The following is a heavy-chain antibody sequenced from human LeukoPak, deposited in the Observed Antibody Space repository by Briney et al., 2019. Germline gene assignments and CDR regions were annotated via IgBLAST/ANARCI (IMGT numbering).Heavy chain of an antibody. V-gene: IGHV5-51*01. Sequence: GESLKISCKGSGYSFTSYWIGWVRQVPGKGLEWMGIIYPGDSDTRYSPSFQGQVTISADKSISTAYLQWSSLKASDTAMYYCARDYDILTGSTFFDYWGQGTLVTVSS. CDR1: GYSFTSYW. CDR2: IYPGDSDT. CDR3: ARDYDILTGSTFFDY. J-gene: IGHJ4*02. D-gene: IGHD3-9*01.